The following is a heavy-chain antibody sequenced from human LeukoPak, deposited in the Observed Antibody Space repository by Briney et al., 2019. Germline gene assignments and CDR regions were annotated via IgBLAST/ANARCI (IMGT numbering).Heavy chain of an antibody. V-gene: IGHV3-7*03. Sequence: GGSLRLSCAASGFTFSSSWMSWVRQAPGKGLEWVANIKKDGSETYYVDSVKGRFTISRDNVKNSLYLQMNSLRAEDTAIYYCARGRYSSTTYYFDSWGQGTLVTVSS. D-gene: IGHD6-13*01. CDR3: ARGRYSSTTYYFDS. CDR1: GFTFSSSW. CDR2: IKKDGSET. J-gene: IGHJ4*02.